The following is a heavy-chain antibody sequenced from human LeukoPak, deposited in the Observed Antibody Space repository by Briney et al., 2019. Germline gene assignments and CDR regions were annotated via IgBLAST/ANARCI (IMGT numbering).Heavy chain of an antibody. D-gene: IGHD1-26*01. CDR3: AREWELRGAYYMDV. CDR1: GFTFSTYW. V-gene: IGHV3-74*01. CDR2: ISSDGGNT. Sequence: PGGSLRLSCAASGFTFSTYWMHWVRQAPGMGLVWVSRISSDGGNTLYADSVKGRFTISRDNINDTMYLQMDSLRGEDTAVYYCAREWELRGAYYMDVWGKGTTVTVSS. J-gene: IGHJ6*03.